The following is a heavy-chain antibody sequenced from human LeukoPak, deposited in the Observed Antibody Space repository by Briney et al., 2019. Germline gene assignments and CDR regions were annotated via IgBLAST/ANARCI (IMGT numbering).Heavy chain of an antibody. D-gene: IGHD2-15*01. J-gene: IGHJ6*02. V-gene: IGHV4-61*09. Sequence: PSQTLSLTCTVSGGSISSGRYYWSWIRQPAGKGLEWIGHIYTRGSTDYNPSLESRVTISVDTSKNQFSLRLRSVAAADTAVYYCARARVVVVAADYYYNGMDVWGQGTTVTVSS. CDR1: GGSISSGRYY. CDR3: ARARVVVVAADYYYNGMDV. CDR2: IYTRGST.